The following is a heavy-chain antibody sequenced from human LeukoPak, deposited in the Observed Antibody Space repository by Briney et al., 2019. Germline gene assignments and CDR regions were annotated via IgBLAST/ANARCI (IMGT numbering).Heavy chain of an antibody. V-gene: IGHV3-33*01. CDR2: IWHDGINK. Sequence: GGSLRLSCAASGFTFSNYGMHWVRQAPGKGLEWVAVIWHDGINKDYADSVKGRFTISRDNAKNSLYLQMNSLRAEDTAVYYCARDRGSRWGQGTLVTVSS. CDR3: ARDRGSR. CDR1: GFTFSNYG. J-gene: IGHJ4*02.